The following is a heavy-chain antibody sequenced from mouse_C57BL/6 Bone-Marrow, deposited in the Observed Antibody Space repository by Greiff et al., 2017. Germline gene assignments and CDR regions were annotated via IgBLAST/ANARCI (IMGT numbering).Heavy chain of an antibody. Sequence: VQLQQPGAELVMPGASVKLSCKASGYTFTSYWMHWVKQRPGQGLEWIGEIDPSDSYTNYNQKFKGKSTLTVDKSSSTAYMQLSSLTSEDSAVYYCARDEYGSSYWYFDVWGTGTTVTVSS. V-gene: IGHV1-69*01. J-gene: IGHJ1*03. D-gene: IGHD1-1*01. CDR2: IDPSDSYT. CDR1: GYTFTSYW. CDR3: ARDEYGSSYWYFDV.